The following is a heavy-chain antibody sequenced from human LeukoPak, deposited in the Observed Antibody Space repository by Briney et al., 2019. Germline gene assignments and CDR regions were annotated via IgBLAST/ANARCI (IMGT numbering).Heavy chain of an antibody. Sequence: PGRSLRLSCAASGFTFDDYAMHWVRQAPGKGLEWVSGISWNSGSIGYADSVKGRFTISRDNAKNSLYLQMNSLRAEDTALYYCAKDMGPKGKQLFDHWGQGTLVTVSS. D-gene: IGHD1-1*01. V-gene: IGHV3-9*01. CDR1: GFTFDDYA. CDR2: ISWNSGSI. J-gene: IGHJ4*02. CDR3: AKDMGPKGKQLFDH.